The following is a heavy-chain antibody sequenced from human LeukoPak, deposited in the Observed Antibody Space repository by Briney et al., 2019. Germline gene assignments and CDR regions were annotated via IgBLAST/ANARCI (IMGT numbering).Heavy chain of an antibody. J-gene: IGHJ2*01. D-gene: IGHD3-22*01. V-gene: IGHV3-13*01. CDR2: IRTTGDT. CDR3: ARGVSYYHDNSGHPGWYFDL. CDR1: GFTFNYYD. Sequence: GGSLRLSCAVSGFTFNYYDMRWVRQAPGKRLEWVSAIRTTGDTHYPDSVKGRFAMSREDAKNSVHLQMNTLRAGDTAVYYCARGVSYYHDNSGHPGWYFDLWGRGTLVTVSS.